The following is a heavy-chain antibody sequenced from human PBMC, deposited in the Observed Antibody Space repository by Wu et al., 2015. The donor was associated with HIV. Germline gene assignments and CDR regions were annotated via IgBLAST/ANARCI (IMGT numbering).Heavy chain of an antibody. Sequence: QVQLVQSGAEVKKPGSSVKVSCKASGGTFSSYAISWVRQAPGQGLEWMGGIIPIFGTANYAQKFQGRVTITADESTSTAYMELSSLRSEDTAVYYCARSGYCSSTSCYTGVGWFDPWGQGTLVTVSS. CDR1: GGTFSSYA. V-gene: IGHV1-69*12. CDR3: ARSGYCSSTSCYTGVGWFDP. CDR2: IIPIFGTA. D-gene: IGHD2-2*02. J-gene: IGHJ5*02.